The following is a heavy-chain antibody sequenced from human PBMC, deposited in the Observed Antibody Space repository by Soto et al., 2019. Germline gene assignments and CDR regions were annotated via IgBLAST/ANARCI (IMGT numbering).Heavy chain of an antibody. CDR3: VRYSRTLGWFFDL. Sequence: EVQLVESEGGLVQPGGSLKLSCAASGFTFSDSAMHWVRQASGEGLEWLGRIRSKGNNYATEYGASLKGRFTISRDDSKKTTYLQMSNLNTEDTAVYYCVRYSRTLGWFFDLWGRGTLVTVSS. D-gene: IGHD2-21*01. CDR1: GFTFSDSA. V-gene: IGHV3-73*02. J-gene: IGHJ2*01. CDR2: IRSKGNNYAT.